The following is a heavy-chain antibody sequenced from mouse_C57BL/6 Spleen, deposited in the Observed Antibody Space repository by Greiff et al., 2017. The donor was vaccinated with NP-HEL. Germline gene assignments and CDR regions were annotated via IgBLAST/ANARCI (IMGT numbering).Heavy chain of an antibody. J-gene: IGHJ2*01. CDR1: GYTFTSYW. CDR2: IYPGSGST. V-gene: IGHV1-55*01. CDR3: ASGTRGDD. D-gene: IGHD3-3*01. Sequence: QVQLQQPGAELVKPGASVKLSCKASGYTFTSYWITWVKQRPGQGLEWIGDIYPGSGSTNYNEKFKSKATLTVDTSSSTAYMQLGSLTSADSAVYFCASGTRGDDWGKGTTLTVSS.